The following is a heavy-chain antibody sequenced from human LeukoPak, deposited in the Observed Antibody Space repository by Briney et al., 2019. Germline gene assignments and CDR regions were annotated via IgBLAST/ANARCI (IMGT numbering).Heavy chain of an antibody. CDR3: TRLSHVAGAPKVSWFDP. V-gene: IGHV4-38-2*02. CDR2: IYHSGTT. Sequence: PSETLSLTCTVSAYSSSDGWLWGWIRQPPGKGLEWIASIYHSGTTYFNPSLKSRVTMSVDTSKNQFSLKLTSVTAADTAVYYCTRLSHVAGAPKVSWFDPWGQGTLVTVSS. J-gene: IGHJ5*02. D-gene: IGHD2-15*01. CDR1: AYSSSDGWL.